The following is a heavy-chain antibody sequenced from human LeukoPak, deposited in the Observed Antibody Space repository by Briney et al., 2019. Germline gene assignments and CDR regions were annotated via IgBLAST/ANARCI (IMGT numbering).Heavy chain of an antibody. J-gene: IGHJ3*01. CDR3: AKNTKIKIGLTDTAWVFGPFDL. CDR2: LSGNTYSA. V-gene: IGHV3-23*01. Sequence: GASLRLSCAASGFPFSTYAMSWVRQAPGRGPEWVAGLSGNTYSAYIEDSVKVRFAISRDNSKNTLYLQMSCLRAEDTAVYFWAKNTKIKIGLTDTAWVFGPFDLWGHGTMVTVSA. CDR1: GFPFSTYA. D-gene: IGHD1-20*01.